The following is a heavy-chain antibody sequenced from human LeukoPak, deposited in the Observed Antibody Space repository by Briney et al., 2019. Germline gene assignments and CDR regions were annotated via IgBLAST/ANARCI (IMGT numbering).Heavy chain of an antibody. CDR1: GGTFSSYA. Sequence: SVKVSCKASGGTFSSYAISWVRQAPGQGLEWMGGIIPIFGTANYAQEFQGRVTITADESTSTAYMELSSLRSEDTAVYYCAREGSSGYYFDYWGQGTLVTVSS. D-gene: IGHD3-22*01. V-gene: IGHV1-69*13. J-gene: IGHJ4*02. CDR3: AREGSSGYYFDY. CDR2: IIPIFGTA.